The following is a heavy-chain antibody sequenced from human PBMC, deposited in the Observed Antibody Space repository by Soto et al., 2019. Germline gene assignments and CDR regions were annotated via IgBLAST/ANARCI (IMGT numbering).Heavy chain of an antibody. CDR2: INHSGST. J-gene: IGHJ4*02. V-gene: IGHV4-34*01. D-gene: IGHD1-26*01. Sequence: QVQLQQWGAGLLKPSETLSLTCAVYGGSFSGYYWSWIRQPPGKGLEWIGEINHSGSTNYNPSLKSRVTXXVXTSXNQFSLKLSSVTAADTAVYYCARAGVGATTRYFDYWGQGTLVTVSS. CDR1: GGSFSGYY. CDR3: ARAGVGATTRYFDY.